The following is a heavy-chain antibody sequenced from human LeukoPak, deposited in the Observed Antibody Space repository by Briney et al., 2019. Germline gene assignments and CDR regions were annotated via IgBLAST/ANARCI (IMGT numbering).Heavy chain of an antibody. V-gene: IGHV4-39*01. CDR3: ARRPDWLLGCFDY. J-gene: IGHJ4*02. D-gene: IGHD3-9*01. Sequence: SETLSLTCTVSGGSISSSSYYWGWIRQPPGKGLEWIGSIYYSGSTYYNPSLKSRVTISVDTSKNQFSLKLSSVTAADTAVYYCARRPDWLLGCFDYWGQGTLVTVSS. CDR2: IYYSGST. CDR1: GGSISSSSYY.